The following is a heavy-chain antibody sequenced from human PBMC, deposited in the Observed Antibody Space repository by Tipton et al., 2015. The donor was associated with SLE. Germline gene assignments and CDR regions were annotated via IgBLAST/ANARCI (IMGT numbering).Heavy chain of an antibody. CDR2: INHSGST. D-gene: IGHD5-18*01. J-gene: IGHJ3*02. CDR1: GGSISSGDYY. Sequence: TLSLTCTVSGGSISSGDYYWSWIRQPPGKGLEWIGEINHSGSTYYNPSLKSRVTISVDTSKNQFSLKLSSVTAADTAVYYCARGSGYGYGDDAFDIWGQGTMVTVSS. V-gene: IGHV4-30-4*01. CDR3: ARGSGYGYGDDAFDI.